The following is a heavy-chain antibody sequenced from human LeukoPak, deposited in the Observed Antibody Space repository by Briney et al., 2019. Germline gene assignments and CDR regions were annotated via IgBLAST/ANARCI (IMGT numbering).Heavy chain of an antibody. D-gene: IGHD3-10*01. Sequence: GGSLRLSCAASGFTVSSNYMSWVRQAPGKGLEWVSVIYSGGSTYYADSVKGRFTISRDNSKNTLYLQMNSLRAEDTAVYYCARDWGYYGSGSYPHGAFDIWGQGTMVTVS. V-gene: IGHV3-53*01. CDR1: GFTVSSNY. CDR2: IYSGGST. CDR3: ARDWGYYGSGSYPHGAFDI. J-gene: IGHJ3*02.